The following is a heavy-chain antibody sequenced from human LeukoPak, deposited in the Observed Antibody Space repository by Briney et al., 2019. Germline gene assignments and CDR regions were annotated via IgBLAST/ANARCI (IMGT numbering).Heavy chain of an antibody. CDR3: ARRGVYGSENYFEY. Sequence: SETLSLTCSVVGASVYSGDYYWAWIRRPPGKSLEYIGSIFYTGSTYDNPSLTGRISMSVDTSKNQFSLNLASVTATDTAVYYCARRGVYGSENYFEYWGRGVLVIVSS. CDR1: GASVYSGDYY. CDR2: IFYTGST. D-gene: IGHD3-10*01. V-gene: IGHV4-39*01. J-gene: IGHJ4*02.